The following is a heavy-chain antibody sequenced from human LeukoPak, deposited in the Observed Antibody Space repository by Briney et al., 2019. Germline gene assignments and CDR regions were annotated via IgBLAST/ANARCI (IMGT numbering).Heavy chain of an antibody. V-gene: IGHV1-2*04. CDR3: ARANFLYCSSTSCLFDY. CDR1: GYTFTDY. Sequence: ASVKVSCKASGYTFTDYMHWVRLAPGQGLEWMGWINPNSGGANYVQKFQGWVTMTRDTSINTAYMELSRLTSDDTAVYYCARANFLYCSSTSCLFDYWGQGTLVTVFS. D-gene: IGHD2-2*01. CDR2: INPNSGGA. J-gene: IGHJ4*02.